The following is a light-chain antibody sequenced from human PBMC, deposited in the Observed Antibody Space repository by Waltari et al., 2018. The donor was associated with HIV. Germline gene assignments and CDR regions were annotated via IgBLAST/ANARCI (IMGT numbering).Light chain of an antibody. CDR2: DVS. V-gene: IGLV2-14*03. Sequence: QSALTQPASVSGSPGQSITISCTGTSSDVGGYNSVAWYQQHPGKAPKLIIYDVSNRPSGVPSRCSGSKSGNTASLTISGLQAEYEADYYCKSKTSSSTPCVFGTGTKVTVL. CDR3: KSKTSSSTPCV. J-gene: IGLJ1*01. CDR1: SSDVGGYNS.